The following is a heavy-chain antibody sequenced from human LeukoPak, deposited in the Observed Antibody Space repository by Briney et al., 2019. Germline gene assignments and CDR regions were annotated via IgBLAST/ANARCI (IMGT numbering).Heavy chain of an antibody. CDR1: GYSISSGYF. CDR2: INHSGST. D-gene: IGHD2-2*01. CDR3: ARGPVPAAYRDY. V-gene: IGHV4-38-2*02. J-gene: IGHJ4*02. Sequence: PSETLSLTCNVSGYSISSGYFWGWIRQPPGKGLEWIGEINHSGSTNYNPSLKSRVTISVDTSKNQFSLKLSSVTAADTAAYYCARGPVPAAYRDYWGQGTLVTVSS.